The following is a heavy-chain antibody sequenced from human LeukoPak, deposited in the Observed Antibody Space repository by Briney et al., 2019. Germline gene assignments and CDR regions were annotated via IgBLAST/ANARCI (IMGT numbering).Heavy chain of an antibody. V-gene: IGHV4-30-4*08. J-gene: IGHJ4*02. CDR2: IYNSGST. Sequence: PSQTLSLTCTVSGGSITRGDFYWSSIRQPPWKGLEWIAYIYNSGSTYYNPSLKTRVTISVDTSKNQFSLKLSSVTAADTAVYYCARGYHYYGSGSYLNGPNFDYWGQGTLVTVSS. D-gene: IGHD3-10*01. CDR1: GGSITRGDFY. CDR3: ARGYHYYGSGSYLNGPNFDY.